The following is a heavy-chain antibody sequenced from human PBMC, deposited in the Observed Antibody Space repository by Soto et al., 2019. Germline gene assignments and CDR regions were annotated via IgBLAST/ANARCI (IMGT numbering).Heavy chain of an antibody. D-gene: IGHD2-2*01. CDR1: GFTSSDHY. Sequence: EVQLVESGGGLVQPGGSLRLSCAASGFTSSDHYVDWVRQAPGKGLEWVGRSRSKTHSYTTSYAASVEGRFTISRDESKNSLYLQMNSLKTEDTAVYFCARDHFCSSTNCVRGFDLWGQGTMVTVSS. CDR3: ARDHFCSSTNCVRGFDL. J-gene: IGHJ3*01. CDR2: SRSKTHSYTT. V-gene: IGHV3-72*01.